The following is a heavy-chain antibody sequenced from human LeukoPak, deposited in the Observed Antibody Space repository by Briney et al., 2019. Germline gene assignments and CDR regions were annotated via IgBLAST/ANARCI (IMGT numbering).Heavy chain of an antibody. V-gene: IGHV4-59*01. Sequence: SETLSLTCTVSGGPISSYYWSWIPQPPGKGLEWIGYIYYSGSTNHNPSLKSRVTISVNTSNTPFSLKLSSVTAADTAVYSCARRRYFDWYPFDYWGQGTLVTVSS. CDR2: IYYSGST. CDR3: ARRRYFDWYPFDY. D-gene: IGHD3-9*01. J-gene: IGHJ4*02. CDR1: GGPISSYY.